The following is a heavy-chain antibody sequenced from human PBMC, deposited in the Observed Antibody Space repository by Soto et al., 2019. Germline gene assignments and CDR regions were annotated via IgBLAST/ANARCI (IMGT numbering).Heavy chain of an antibody. CDR3: ARDPWLELTNTRTVTTPNGNYGMDV. CDR1: GDSVSSNSAA. Sequence: SQTLSLTCAISGDSVSSNSAAWNWIRQSPSRGLEWLGRTYYRSKWYNDYAVSVKSRITINPDTSKNQFSLQLNSVTPEDTAVYYCARDPWLELTNTRTVTTPNGNYGMDVWGQGTTVTVSS. J-gene: IGHJ6*02. CDR2: TYYRSKWYN. D-gene: IGHD1-7*01. V-gene: IGHV6-1*01.